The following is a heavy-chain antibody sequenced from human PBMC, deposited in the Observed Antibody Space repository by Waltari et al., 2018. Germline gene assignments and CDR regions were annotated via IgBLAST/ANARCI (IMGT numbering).Heavy chain of an antibody. CDR3: ANDITIFGVVITHFDY. V-gene: IGHV3-30*02. Sequence: VQLVESGGGVVQPGGSLRLSCAASGFTFSSYGMHWVRQAPGKGLEWVAFIRYDGSNKYYADSVKGRFTISRDNSKNTLYLQMNSLRAEDTAVYYCANDITIFGVVITHFDYWGQGTLVTVSS. D-gene: IGHD3-3*01. J-gene: IGHJ4*02. CDR1: GFTFSSYG. CDR2: IRYDGSNK.